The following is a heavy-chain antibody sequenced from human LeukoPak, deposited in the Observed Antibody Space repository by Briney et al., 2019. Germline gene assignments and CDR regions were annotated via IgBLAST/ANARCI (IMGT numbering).Heavy chain of an antibody. CDR3: AGSVPAPKEFAF. J-gene: IGHJ4*02. D-gene: IGHD1-1*01. Sequence: PSETLSLTCTVSNGSISTYYWSWIRRPPGKGLEWIGYIYSGGTTNSNPSLKSRVTISLDTSKNQFSLKLSSVTAADTAVYYCAGSVPAPKEFAFWGQGTLVTVSS. CDR1: NGSISTYY. CDR2: IYSGGTT. V-gene: IGHV4-4*09.